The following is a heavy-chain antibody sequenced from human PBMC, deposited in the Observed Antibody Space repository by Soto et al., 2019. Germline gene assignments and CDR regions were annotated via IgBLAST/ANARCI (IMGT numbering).Heavy chain of an antibody. D-gene: IGHD3-3*01. CDR3: AREDFWSGLNY. J-gene: IGHJ4*02. V-gene: IGHV4-59*01. CDR2: IYDSGST. CDR1: GGVISKYY. Sequence: PSETLSLTCTVPGGVISKYYWSWIRQPPGKGLEWIGYIYDSGSTNYNPSLKSRVTISVDTSKNQFSLKLSSVTAADTAVYYCAREDFWSGLNYWGQGTLVTVSS.